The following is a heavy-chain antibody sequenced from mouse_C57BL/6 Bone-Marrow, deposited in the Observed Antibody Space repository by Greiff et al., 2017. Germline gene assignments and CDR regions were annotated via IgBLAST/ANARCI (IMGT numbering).Heavy chain of an antibody. D-gene: IGHD1-1*01. CDR3: ASDYYGSSYYWYFDV. J-gene: IGHJ1*03. Sequence: EVKLMESGPGLVKPSQSLSLTCSVTGYSITSGYYWNWIRQFPGNKLEWMGFISYDGSNNYNPSLKNRISITRDTSKNQFFLKLNSVTTKDTATYYCASDYYGSSYYWYFDVWGTGTTVTVSS. V-gene: IGHV3-6*01. CDR2: ISYDGSN. CDR1: GYSITSGYY.